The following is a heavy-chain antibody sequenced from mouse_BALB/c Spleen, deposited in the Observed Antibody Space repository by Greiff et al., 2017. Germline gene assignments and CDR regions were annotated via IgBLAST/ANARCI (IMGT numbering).Heavy chain of an antibody. Sequence: QVTLKECGPGILQPSQTLSLTCSFSGFSLSTSGMGVGWIRQPSGKGLEWLAHIWWDDDKRYNPALKSRLTISKDTSSNQVFLKIASVDTADTATYYCARDYYGSSYTFDYWGQGTTLTVSS. CDR1: GFSLSTSGMG. D-gene: IGHD1-1*01. J-gene: IGHJ2*01. CDR2: IWWDDDK. V-gene: IGHV8-8*01. CDR3: ARDYYGSSYTFDY.